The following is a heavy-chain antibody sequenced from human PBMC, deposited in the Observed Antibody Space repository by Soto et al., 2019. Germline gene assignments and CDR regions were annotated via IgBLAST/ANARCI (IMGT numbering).Heavy chain of an antibody. CDR2: NYWDNDK. Sequence: GSGPTLVNPTQTLTLTCTFSGFSLRTSGVGVGWIRQPPGKALEWLAVNYWDNDKFYSPSLKSRLTITKDTSKNQVVLIMTNMDPVDTATYYCTHRRVDYGLDVWGQGTTVTVSS. V-gene: IGHV2-5*02. CDR1: GFSLRTSGVG. CDR3: THRRVDYGLDV. J-gene: IGHJ6*02.